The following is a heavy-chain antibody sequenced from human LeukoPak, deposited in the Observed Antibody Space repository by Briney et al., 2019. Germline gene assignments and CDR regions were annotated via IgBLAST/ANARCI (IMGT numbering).Heavy chain of an antibody. CDR2: VYDSGNT. V-gene: IGHV4-59*01. J-gene: IGHJ6*02. CDR3: ARAATAYYYYGMDV. Sequence: SETLSLTCTVSGGSISSYYWSWIRQPPGKGLEWIGYVYDSGNTNYNPSLKSRVTISVDTSKSQFSLKLNSVTAADTAVYYCARAATAYYYYGMDVWGQGTTVTVSS. D-gene: IGHD6-13*01. CDR1: GGSISSYY.